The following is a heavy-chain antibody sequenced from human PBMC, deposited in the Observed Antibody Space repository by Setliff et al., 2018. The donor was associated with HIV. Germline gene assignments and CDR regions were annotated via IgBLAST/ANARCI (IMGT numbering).Heavy chain of an antibody. J-gene: IGHJ6*03. CDR2: LYYTGRA. CDR1: GGSINNYF. CDR3: ARDGYNYKKGTSYMDV. D-gene: IGHD5-12*01. Sequence: SETLSLTCTASGGSINNYFRSWIRQPPGKGLEWLGCLYYTGRANYNPSLKSRLTVSVDTSKNQFSLKLSSVTAADTAVYYCARDGYNYKKGTSYMDVWGKGTTVTVSS. V-gene: IGHV4-59*01.